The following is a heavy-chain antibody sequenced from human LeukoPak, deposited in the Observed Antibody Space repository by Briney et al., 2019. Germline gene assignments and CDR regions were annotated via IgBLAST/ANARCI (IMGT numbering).Heavy chain of an antibody. J-gene: IGHJ6*02. D-gene: IGHD2-15*01. Sequence: PGGSLRLSCAASGFTFNNYAMHWVRQVPGKGLEWVSGINWNSGNIGYADSVKGRFTISRDNAKNSLYLQMNSLRAEDTALYYCTRAGYETILGYGMDVWGQGTTVTVSS. CDR2: INWNSGNI. CDR3: TRAGYETILGYGMDV. CDR1: GFTFNNYA. V-gene: IGHV3-9*01.